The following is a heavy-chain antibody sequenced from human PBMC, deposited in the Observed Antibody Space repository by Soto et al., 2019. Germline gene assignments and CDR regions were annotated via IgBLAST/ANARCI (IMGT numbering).Heavy chain of an antibody. CDR2: IYYSGST. J-gene: IGHJ4*02. V-gene: IGHV4-59*01. D-gene: IGHD3-9*01. Sequence: SETLSLTCTVSGGSISSYYWSWIRQPPGKGLEWIGYIYYSGSTNYNPSLKSRATISVDTSKNQFSLKLSSVTAADTAVYYCARATYYDIPSHFDYWGQGALVTVSS. CDR1: GGSISSYY. CDR3: ARATYYDIPSHFDY.